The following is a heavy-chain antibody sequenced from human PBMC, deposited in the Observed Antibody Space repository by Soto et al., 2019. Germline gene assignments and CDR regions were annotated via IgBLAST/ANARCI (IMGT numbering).Heavy chain of an antibody. Sequence: GASVKVSCKASGYTFTSYYMHWVRQAPGQGLEWMGIINVSGGSPSYARKFQGRVTMTRDTSTGTVYMELSSLSSEDTAVYYCASGACSGGCYSDYWGQGTQVTVSS. CDR3: ASGACSGGCYSDY. D-gene: IGHD2-15*01. CDR2: INVSGGSP. V-gene: IGHV1-46*01. J-gene: IGHJ4*02. CDR1: GYTFTSYY.